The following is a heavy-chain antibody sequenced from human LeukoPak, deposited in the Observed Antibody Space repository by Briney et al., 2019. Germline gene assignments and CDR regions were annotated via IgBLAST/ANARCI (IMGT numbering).Heavy chain of an antibody. D-gene: IGHD6-19*01. CDR1: GYSFTSYW. Sequence: GESLRISCQGSGYSFTSYWISWVRQMPGKGLEWMGRIDPSDSYTNYSPSFQGHVTISADKSISTAYLQWSSLKASDTAMYYCARLAWYSSGWYRFDYWGQGTLVTVSS. CDR2: IDPSDSYT. V-gene: IGHV5-10-1*01. CDR3: ARLAWYSSGWYRFDY. J-gene: IGHJ4*02.